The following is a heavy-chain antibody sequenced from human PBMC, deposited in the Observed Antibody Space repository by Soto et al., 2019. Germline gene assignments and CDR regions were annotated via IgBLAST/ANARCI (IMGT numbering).Heavy chain of an antibody. D-gene: IGHD6-6*01. CDR1: VYSFTSYC. CDR2: IYPCDSDT. V-gene: IGHV5-51*01. J-gene: IGHJ3*02. CDR3: ARHEVEYSSSSGDAFDI. Sequence: GESLKISCKGSVYSFTSYCIGWLRQMPVKGLEWMGIIYPCDSDTRYSPSFQGQVTISADKSISTAYLQLSSLKASDTAMYYCARHEVEYSSSSGDAFDIWGQGTLVTVSS.